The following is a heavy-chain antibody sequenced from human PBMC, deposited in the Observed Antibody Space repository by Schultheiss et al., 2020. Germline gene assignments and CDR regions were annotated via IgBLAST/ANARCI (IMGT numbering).Heavy chain of an antibody. CDR3: AKDRRRYDLEIGCTDY. CDR2: ISSSSRSI. CDR1: GFTFSSYS. V-gene: IGHV3-21*01. J-gene: IGHJ4*02. Sequence: GGSLRLSCVVSGFTFSSYSMDWVRQAPGKGLEWVSSISSSSRSIYYADSVKGRFTISRDNAKNSLYLQMNSLRAEDTAVYYCAKDRRRYDLEIGCTDYWGQGTLVTVSS. D-gene: IGHD5-24*01.